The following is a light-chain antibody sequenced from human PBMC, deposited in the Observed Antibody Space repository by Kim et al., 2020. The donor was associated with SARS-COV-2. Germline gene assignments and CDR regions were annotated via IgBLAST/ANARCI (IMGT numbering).Light chain of an antibody. Sequence: SASVGDRVSITCRARQSISSWLAWYQQKPGTAPQLLIYKASSLESGVPSRFSGSGSGTEFTITISSLQPDDFATYYCQQYNSYCTFGQGTQVDIK. CDR2: KAS. CDR3: QQYNSYCT. V-gene: IGKV1-5*03. J-gene: IGKJ1*01. CDR1: QSISSW.